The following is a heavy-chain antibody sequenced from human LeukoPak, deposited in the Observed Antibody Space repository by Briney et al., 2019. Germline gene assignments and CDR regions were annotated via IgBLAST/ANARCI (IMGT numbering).Heavy chain of an antibody. V-gene: IGHV3-49*03. Sequence: SLRLSCAASGFTFSDYYMSWIRQASGRGLEWVGFIRGEAYGGTTEYAASVKGRFTISRDDSKSIAYLQMNSLKTEDTAVYYCTRQTYYYDSSGYLVDYWGQGTLVTVSS. J-gene: IGHJ4*02. CDR3: TRQTYYYDSSGYLVDY. CDR1: GFTFSDYY. CDR2: IRGEAYGGTT. D-gene: IGHD3-22*01.